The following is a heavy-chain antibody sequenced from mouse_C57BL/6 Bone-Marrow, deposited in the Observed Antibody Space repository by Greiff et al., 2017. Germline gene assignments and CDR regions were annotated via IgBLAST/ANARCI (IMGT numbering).Heavy chain of an antibody. CDR2: IYPRSGNT. CDR3: ARWRGYYYGRGDY. J-gene: IGHJ2*01. D-gene: IGHD1-1*01. Sequence: VKLVESGAELARPGASVKLSCKASGYTFTSYGISWVKQRTGQGLEWIGEIYPRSGNTYYNEKFKGKATLTADKSSSTAYMELRSLTSEDSAVYFCARWRGYYYGRGDYWGQGTTLTVSS. V-gene: IGHV1-81*01. CDR1: GYTFTSYG.